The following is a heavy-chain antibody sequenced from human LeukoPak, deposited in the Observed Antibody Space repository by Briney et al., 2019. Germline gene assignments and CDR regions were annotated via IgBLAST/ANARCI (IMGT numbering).Heavy chain of an antibody. CDR3: ARVYHVFWSGYLIH. V-gene: IGHV3-23*01. CDR2: VSGSGGST. D-gene: IGHD3-3*01. CDR1: GFTFSSYA. J-gene: IGHJ4*02. Sequence: PGGSLRLSCAASGFTFSSYAMTWVRQAPGKGLEWVSAVSGSGGSTYYADSVKGRFTISRDNSKNTLYLQKNSLRAEDTAVYYCARVYHVFWSGYLIHWGQGTLVTVSS.